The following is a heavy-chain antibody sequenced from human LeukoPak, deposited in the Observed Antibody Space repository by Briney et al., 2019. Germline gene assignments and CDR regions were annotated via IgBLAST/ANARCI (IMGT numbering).Heavy chain of an antibody. CDR3: ARVTTLYYYFDY. CDR2: ISGSGGST. CDR1: GFTFSSYA. V-gene: IGHV3-23*01. J-gene: IGHJ4*02. Sequence: GGSLRLSCAASGFTFSSYAMSWVRQAPGKGLEWVSAISGSGGSTYYADSVKGRFTTSRDNSKDTLYLQMNSLRAEDTAVYYCARVTTLYYYFDYWGQGTLVTVSS. D-gene: IGHD4-17*01.